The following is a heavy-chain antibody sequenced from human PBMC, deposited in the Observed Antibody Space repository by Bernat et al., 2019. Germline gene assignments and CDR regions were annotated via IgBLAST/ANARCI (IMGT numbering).Heavy chain of an antibody. CDR1: GFTFGDYF. J-gene: IGHJ4*02. V-gene: IGHV3-7*03. D-gene: IGHD7-27*01. Sequence: EEQLVESGGGLVQPGGSLRLSCVASGFTFGDYFMSWVRQAPGKGLEWVANIKGDGSDKYYVDSVKGRFTISRDNAEKSLYLQMNSLRAEDMAIYYCVRDVMGIWGQGTLVTVSS. CDR3: VRDVMGI. CDR2: IKGDGSDK.